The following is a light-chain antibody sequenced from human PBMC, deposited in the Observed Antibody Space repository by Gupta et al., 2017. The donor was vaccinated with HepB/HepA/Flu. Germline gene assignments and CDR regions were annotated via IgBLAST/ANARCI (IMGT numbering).Light chain of an antibody. Sequence: QSALTPPAFVSGSPVQPITISCTRTSSDVGGQNYISWYQQHPGKAPRLLIYDFNNRRSGRSDRFSGSKSGNTASLTISGLRAEDEAVYYCSAYTNTNTSHCDFATGTQVTVL. CDR2: DFN. V-gene: IGLV2-14*03. CDR1: SSDVGGQNY. J-gene: IGLJ1*01. CDR3: SAYTNTNTSHCD.